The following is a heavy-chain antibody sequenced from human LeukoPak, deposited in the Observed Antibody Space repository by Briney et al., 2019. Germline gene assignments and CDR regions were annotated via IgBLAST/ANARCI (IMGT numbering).Heavy chain of an antibody. V-gene: IGHV3-21*01. CDR1: GFIFSSYS. Sequence: PGGSLRLSCAASGFIFSSYSMNWVCQAPGKGLEWVSFISSSSSYIYYADSVKGRFTISRDNAKNSLYLQMNSLRAEDTAVYYCARARYSSSPFGPWGQGTLVTVSS. J-gene: IGHJ5*02. D-gene: IGHD6-13*01. CDR3: ARARYSSSPFGP. CDR2: ISSSSSYI.